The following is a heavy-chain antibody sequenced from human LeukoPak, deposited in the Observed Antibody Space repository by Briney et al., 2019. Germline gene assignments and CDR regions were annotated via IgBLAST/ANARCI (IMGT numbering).Heavy chain of an antibody. Sequence: GGSLRLSCAASGFTFSSYSMNWVRQAPGKGLEWVSYISSSSSTIYYADSVKGRFTISRDNAKNSLYLQMNSLRAEDTAVYYCWRYVPYGVGLFHYYYYMEVWGQGTTVTVSS. CDR1: GFTFSSYS. V-gene: IGHV3-48*04. D-gene: IGHD3-3*01. CDR3: WRYVPYGVGLFHYYYYMEV. J-gene: IGHJ6*03. CDR2: ISSSSSTI.